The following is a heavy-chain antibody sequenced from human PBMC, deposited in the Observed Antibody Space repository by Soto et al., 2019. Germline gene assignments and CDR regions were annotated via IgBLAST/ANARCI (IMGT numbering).Heavy chain of an antibody. CDR2: IYYSGTT. CDR3: ARTHYTGDSGPYDY. Sequence: TSETLSLTCTVFGDSISSVGYYWSWIRQHPGKGLEWIGYIYYSGTTYYNPSLESRVSLSADTSENQFSLKVKSVTVADTAVYYCARTHYTGDSGPYDYWGQGTLVT. J-gene: IGHJ4*02. CDR1: GDSISSVGYY. D-gene: IGHD1-26*01. V-gene: IGHV4-31*03.